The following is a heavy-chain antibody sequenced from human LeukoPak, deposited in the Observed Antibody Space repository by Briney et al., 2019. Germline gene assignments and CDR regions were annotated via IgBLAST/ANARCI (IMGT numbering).Heavy chain of an antibody. Sequence: QPGGSLRLSCAASGFTFDDYPMHWVRQGPGKGLEWLSLISGDGATTYYADSVKGRFTISRDNIKNSLYLQMNSLRTEDTALYYCAKDYYWGQGNLVTVSS. CDR1: GFTFDDYP. J-gene: IGHJ4*02. V-gene: IGHV3-43*02. CDR2: ISGDGATT. CDR3: AKDYY.